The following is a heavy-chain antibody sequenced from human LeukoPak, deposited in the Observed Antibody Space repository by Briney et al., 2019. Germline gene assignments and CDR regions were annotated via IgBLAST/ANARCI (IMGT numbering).Heavy chain of an antibody. J-gene: IGHJ5*02. CDR1: GRSFSGYY. Sequence: SETLSLTCAVYGRSFSGYYWSWIRQPPGKGLEWIGEINHSGSTNYNPSLKSRVTISVDTSKNQFSLKLSSVTAADTAVYYCARGQRQGYCSGGSCHNWFDPWGQGTLVTVSS. D-gene: IGHD2-15*01. V-gene: IGHV4-34*01. CDR3: ARGQRQGYCSGGSCHNWFDP. CDR2: INHSGST.